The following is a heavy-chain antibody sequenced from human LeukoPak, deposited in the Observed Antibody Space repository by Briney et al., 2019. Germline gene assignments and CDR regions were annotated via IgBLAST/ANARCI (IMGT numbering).Heavy chain of an antibody. CDR2: IIYDGSNK. CDR3: AKADGGTSIITDY. CDR1: GFTFSSYG. D-gene: IGHD1-26*01. Sequence: HSGGSLRLSCAASGFTFSSYGMHWVRQAPGKGLEWVAFIIYDGSNKYYSDSVKGRFTISRDNSKNTLYLQMSSLRDEDTAAYYCAKADGGTSIITDYWGQGTLVTVSS. J-gene: IGHJ4*02. V-gene: IGHV3-30*02.